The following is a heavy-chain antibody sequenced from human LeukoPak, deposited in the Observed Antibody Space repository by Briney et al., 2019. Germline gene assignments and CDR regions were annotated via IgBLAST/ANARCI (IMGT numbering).Heavy chain of an antibody. Sequence: GSLRLSCAASGFTVSSNYMSWVRQPPGKGLEWIGEINHSGSTNYNPSLKSRVTISVDTSKNQFSLKLSSVTAADTAVYYCARNDPDYFDWLHYGMDVWGQGTTVTVSS. D-gene: IGHD3-9*01. CDR2: INHSGST. CDR1: GFTVSSNY. J-gene: IGHJ6*02. V-gene: IGHV4-34*01. CDR3: ARNDPDYFDWLHYGMDV.